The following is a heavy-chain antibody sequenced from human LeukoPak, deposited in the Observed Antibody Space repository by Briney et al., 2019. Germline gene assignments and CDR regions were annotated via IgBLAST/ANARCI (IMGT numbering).Heavy chain of an antibody. CDR1: GGSISSYY. CDR3: ARRQTYFDY. V-gene: IGHV4-4*09. CDR2: IYTSGST. J-gene: IGHJ4*02. Sequence: SESLSLTCTVSGGSISSYYWSWIRQPPGKGLEWIGYIYTSGSTNYNPSLKSRVTISVDTSKNQFPLKLSSVTAADTAVYYCARRQTYFDYWGQGTLVTVSS.